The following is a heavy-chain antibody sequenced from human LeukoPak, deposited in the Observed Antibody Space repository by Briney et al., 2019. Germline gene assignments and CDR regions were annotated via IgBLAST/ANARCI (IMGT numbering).Heavy chain of an antibody. CDR2: IKQDGSAK. CDR1: GFTLLNYW. V-gene: IGHV3-7*05. CDR3: ARNSGGRWDNWFDP. D-gene: IGHD2-15*01. Sequence: GGSLRLSCAASGFTLLNYWMSWVRQAPGKGLEWVANIKQDGSAKYYVDSVKGRFTISRDNAKDSLYLQMNSMRAEDTAVYYCARNSGGRWDNWFDPWGQGTLVTVSS. J-gene: IGHJ5*02.